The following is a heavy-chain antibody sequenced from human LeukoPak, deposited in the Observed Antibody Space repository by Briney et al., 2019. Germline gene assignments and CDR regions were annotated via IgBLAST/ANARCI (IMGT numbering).Heavy chain of an antibody. J-gene: IGHJ6*02. CDR3: ARDAYEYYYDSTDYYYGMDV. V-gene: IGHV1-46*01. Sequence: ASVKVSCKASGYTFTSYYMHWVRQAPGQGLEWMGIINPSGGSTSYAQKFQGRVTITADKSTSTAYMELSSLRSEDTAVYYCARDAYEYYYDSTDYYYGMDVWGQGTTVTVSS. CDR1: GYTFTSYY. D-gene: IGHD3-22*01. CDR2: INPSGGST.